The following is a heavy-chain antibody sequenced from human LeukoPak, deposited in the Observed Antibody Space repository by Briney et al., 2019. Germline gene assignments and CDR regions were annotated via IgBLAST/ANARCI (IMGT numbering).Heavy chain of an antibody. J-gene: IGHJ1*01. V-gene: IGHV3-74*01. CDR2: IHSDGGST. CDR1: GFTFSTYW. Sequence: QPGGSLRLSCAASGFTFSTYWMHWVRQAPGKGLVWVSRIHSDGGSTSYADSVMGRFTISRDNAKNSVYLQMNSLGADDTAVYYCATYSILNAREFRYWGQGTLVTVTS. D-gene: IGHD4-11*01. CDR3: ATYSILNAREFRY.